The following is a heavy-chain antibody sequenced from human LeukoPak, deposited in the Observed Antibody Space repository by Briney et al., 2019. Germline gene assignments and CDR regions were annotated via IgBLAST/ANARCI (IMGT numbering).Heavy chain of an antibody. CDR1: GFLFSSYS. D-gene: IGHD3-22*01. Sequence: GGSPRLSCAASGFLFSSYSMNWVRQTPGKGLEWVASIGSSGSGIYYAASVKGRFIISRDNAKNSLNLQMDRLRVDDTAVYYCAKDRRLYYYDSSGYSFGGQGTLVTVSS. J-gene: IGHJ4*02. CDR3: AKDRRLYYYDSSGYSF. V-gene: IGHV3-48*04. CDR2: IGSSGSGI.